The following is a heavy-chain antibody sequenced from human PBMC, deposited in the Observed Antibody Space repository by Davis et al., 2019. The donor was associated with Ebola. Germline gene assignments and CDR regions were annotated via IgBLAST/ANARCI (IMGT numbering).Heavy chain of an antibody. V-gene: IGHV3-30*04. J-gene: IGHJ6*02. CDR3: AKDDYGDYGYYYYGMDV. D-gene: IGHD4-17*01. CDR1: GFTFSGSA. Sequence: GESLKISCAASGFTFSGSAMHWVRQAPGKGLEWVAVISYDGSNKYYADSVKGRFTISRDNSKNTLYLQMNSLRAEDTAVYYCAKDDYGDYGYYYYGMDVWGQGTTVTVSS. CDR2: ISYDGSNK.